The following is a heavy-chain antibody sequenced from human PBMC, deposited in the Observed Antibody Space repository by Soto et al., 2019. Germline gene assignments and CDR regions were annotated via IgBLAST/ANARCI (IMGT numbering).Heavy chain of an antibody. D-gene: IGHD3-3*01. J-gene: IGHJ4*02. Sequence: EVQLVESGGGLVQPGRSLRLSCTASGFTFDDYAMHWVRQAPGKGLEWVSGISWNSGSIGYADSVMGRFTISRDNVKNSLYLQMNSLRAEDTALYYCAKEAQLEWLSHMEFDYWGQGTLVTVSS. V-gene: IGHV3-9*01. CDR1: GFTFDDYA. CDR3: AKEAQLEWLSHMEFDY. CDR2: ISWNSGSI.